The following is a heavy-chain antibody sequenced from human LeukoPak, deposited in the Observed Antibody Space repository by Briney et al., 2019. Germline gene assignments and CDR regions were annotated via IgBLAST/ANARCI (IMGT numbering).Heavy chain of an antibody. D-gene: IGHD6-13*01. Sequence: ASVKVSCKASGYTFTSYGISWVRQAPGQGLEWMGWISAYNGNTNYAQKLQGRVTMTTDTSTSTAYMELSSLRSEDTAVYYCARSKAASDAFDIWGQGTMVTVSS. V-gene: IGHV1-18*01. CDR2: ISAYNGNT. CDR1: GYTFTSYG. CDR3: ARSKAASDAFDI. J-gene: IGHJ3*02.